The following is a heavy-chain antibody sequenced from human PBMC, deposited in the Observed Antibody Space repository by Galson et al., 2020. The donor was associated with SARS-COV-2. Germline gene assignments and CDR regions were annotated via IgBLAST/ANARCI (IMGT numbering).Heavy chain of an antibody. CDR3: ARDHLVYGDYGAGFDY. Sequence: TGGSLRLSCAASGFTFSTYGMHWVRQAPGKGLEWVAVIWYDGSNKYYADSVKGRFTISRDNSKNTLYLQMNSLRAEDTAVYYCARDHLVYGDYGAGFDYWGQGTLVTVSS. D-gene: IGHD4-17*01. CDR1: GFTFSTYG. CDR2: IWYDGSNK. J-gene: IGHJ4*02. V-gene: IGHV3-33*01.